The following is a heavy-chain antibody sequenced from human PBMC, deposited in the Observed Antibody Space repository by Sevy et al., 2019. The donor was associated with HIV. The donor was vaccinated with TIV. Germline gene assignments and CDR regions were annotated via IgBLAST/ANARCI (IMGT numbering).Heavy chain of an antibody. CDR3: ARDRYYDASCYYYYYYGMDV. D-gene: IGHD3-22*01. CDR2: IYSDGRT. CDR1: GLSVSDNY. J-gene: IGHJ6*02. V-gene: IGHV3-66*01. Sequence: GGSLRLSCAASGLSVSDNYMNWVRQAPGKGLELVSVIYSDGRTYYADSVKGRFTISRDNSKNTLYLSMNNLRPEDTALYYCARDRYYDASCYYYYYYGMDVWGQGTTVTVSS.